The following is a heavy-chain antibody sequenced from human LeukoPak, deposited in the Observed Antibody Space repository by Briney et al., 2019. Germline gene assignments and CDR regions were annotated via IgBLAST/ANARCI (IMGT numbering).Heavy chain of an antibody. D-gene: IGHD3-22*01. CDR1: GYTFTSYA. CDR2: INAGNGNT. J-gene: IGHJ4*02. Sequence: GASVKVSCKASGYTFTSYAMHWVRQAPGQRLEWMGWINAGNGNTKYSQKFQGRVTITRDTSASTAYMEPSSLRSEDTAVYYCARDDSSGYSPFDYWGQGTLVTVSS. V-gene: IGHV1-3*01. CDR3: ARDDSSGYSPFDY.